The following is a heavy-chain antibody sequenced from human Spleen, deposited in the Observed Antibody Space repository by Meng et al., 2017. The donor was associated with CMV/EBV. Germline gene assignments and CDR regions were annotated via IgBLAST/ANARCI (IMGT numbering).Heavy chain of an antibody. CDR1: GYTFTGYY. CDR3: ARTYDIVRYPFDI. D-gene: IGHD5-12*01. J-gene: IGHJ3*02. Sequence: ASVKVSCKASGYTFTGYYIHWVRQAPGQGPECMGWINPDSGATDFAQKFQGRVTMTRDTSISTAYMELSRLRSDDTAMYYCARTYDIVRYPFDIWGQGTMVTV. V-gene: IGHV1-2*02. CDR2: INPDSGAT.